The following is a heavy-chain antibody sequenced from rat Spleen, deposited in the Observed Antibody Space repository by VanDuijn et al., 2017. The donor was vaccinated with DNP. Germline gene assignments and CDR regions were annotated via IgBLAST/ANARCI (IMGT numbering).Heavy chain of an antibody. Sequence: EVKLVESGGGLVQPGRSLKLSCAASGFNFNDYWMGWVRQAPGKGLEWIGEINKDSSTINYIPSLKDKFSISRDNAQNTLYLQMNKLGSEDTATYYCARREHLNWGVMDAWGQGASVTVSS. CDR3: ARREHLNWGVMDA. J-gene: IGHJ4*01. CDR2: INKDSSTI. D-gene: IGHD5-1*01. CDR1: GFNFNDYW. V-gene: IGHV4-2*01.